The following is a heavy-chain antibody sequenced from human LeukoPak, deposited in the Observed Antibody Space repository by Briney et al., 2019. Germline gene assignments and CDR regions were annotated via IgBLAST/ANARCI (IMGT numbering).Heavy chain of an antibody. V-gene: IGHV4-61*02. J-gene: IGHJ6*03. Sequence: TLSPTCTVSGGSISSGSYYWSWIRQPAGKGLEWIGRIYTSGSTNYNPSLKSRVTISVDTSKNQFSLKLSSVTAADTAVYYCARDVKYYYYYYMDVWGKGTTVTISS. CDR1: GGSISSGSYY. CDR3: ARDVKYYYYYYMDV. CDR2: IYTSGST.